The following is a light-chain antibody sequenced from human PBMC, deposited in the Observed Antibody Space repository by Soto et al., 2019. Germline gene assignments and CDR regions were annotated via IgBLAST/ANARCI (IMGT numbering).Light chain of an antibody. CDR2: GAS. CDR1: QSVSSY. J-gene: IGKJ5*01. V-gene: IGKV3D-15*01. CDR3: QQYNNWPPIT. Sequence: EIVLTQSPGTLSLSPGERATLSCRASQSVSSYLAWYQQKPGQAPRLLIYGASSRAAGIPDRFSGSGSGTEFTLTISSLQSEDFAVYYCQQYNNWPPITFGQGTRLE.